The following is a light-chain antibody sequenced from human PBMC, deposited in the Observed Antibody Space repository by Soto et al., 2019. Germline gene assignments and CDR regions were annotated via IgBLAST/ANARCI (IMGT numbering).Light chain of an antibody. J-gene: IGKJ1*01. CDR2: AAS. Sequence: EIVMTQSPATLSVSPGKRATLSCRASQSVSGDLAWYQQKPGQTPSLLIYAASTRATGIPARFSGSGSGTEFTLTIRSLQSDDFAVYYCQQYRSWPRTFGQGTKVEI. CDR1: QSVSGD. V-gene: IGKV3-15*01. CDR3: QQYRSWPRT.